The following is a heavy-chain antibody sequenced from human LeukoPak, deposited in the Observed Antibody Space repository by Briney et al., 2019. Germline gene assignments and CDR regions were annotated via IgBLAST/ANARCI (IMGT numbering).Heavy chain of an antibody. CDR2: IGTSGDT. J-gene: IGHJ4*01. D-gene: IGHD6-19*01. CDR3: SRVGSSGWPNYFDS. CDR1: GFTFSSYD. Sequence: PGGSPRLSCAASGFTFSSYDMHWLRQAIGKGLEWVSVIGTSGDTYNAGSVKGRFTISRENAKTSLYLQMNSLTAGDTAVYFCSRVGSSGWPNYFDSWGQGTLVTVSS. V-gene: IGHV3-13*04.